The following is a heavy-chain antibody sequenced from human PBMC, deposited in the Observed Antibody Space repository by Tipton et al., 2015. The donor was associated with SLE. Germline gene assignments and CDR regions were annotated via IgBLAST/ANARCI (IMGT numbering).Heavy chain of an antibody. CDR1: GFTFSSYA. V-gene: IGHV3-48*01. J-gene: IGHJ1*01. Sequence: SLRLSCAASGFTFSSYAMSWVRQAPGKGLEWVSYISSSGSTIYYADSVKGRFTISRDNSKNTLYLHMNSLRAEDTAVYYCARSAEYFQDWGQGTLVTVSS. CDR3: ARSAEYFQD. CDR2: ISSSGSTI.